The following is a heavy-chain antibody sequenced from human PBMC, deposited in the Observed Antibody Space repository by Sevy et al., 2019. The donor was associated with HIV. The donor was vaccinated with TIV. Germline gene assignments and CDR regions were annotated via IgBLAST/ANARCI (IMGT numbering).Heavy chain of an antibody. Sequence: GGSLRLSCAASGFSFSDYAMHWDRQAPGKGLEWVADISYAGDNKYFADSVKGRFTVSKDNSKNTLYLEMNSLRAEDTAVYYCAKAHADCSGGTCYTAHYYYDMDVWGRRATVTVSS. D-gene: IGHD2-15*01. CDR1: GFSFSDYA. V-gene: IGHV3-30*18. J-gene: IGHJ6*02. CDR3: AKAHADCSGGTCYTAHYYYDMDV. CDR2: ISYAGDNK.